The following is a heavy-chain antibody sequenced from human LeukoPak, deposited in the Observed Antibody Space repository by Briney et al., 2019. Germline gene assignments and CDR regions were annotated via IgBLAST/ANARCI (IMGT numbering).Heavy chain of an antibody. CDR1: GGTFSSYT. Sequence: SVKVSCKASGGTFSSYTINWVRQAPGQGLEWMGGIIPIFGTANYAQKFQGRVTIATDESTSTAYMELSSLRSEDTAVYYCARGGLTMMVGNYYFDYWGQGTLVTVSS. V-gene: IGHV1-69*05. CDR2: IIPIFGTA. D-gene: IGHD3-22*01. J-gene: IGHJ4*02. CDR3: ARGGLTMMVGNYYFDY.